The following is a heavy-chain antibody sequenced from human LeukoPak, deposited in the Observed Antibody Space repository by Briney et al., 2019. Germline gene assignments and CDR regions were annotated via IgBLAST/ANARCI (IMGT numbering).Heavy chain of an antibody. CDR2: ISTSSSTI. CDR3: ARGQYGMDV. J-gene: IGHJ6*02. Sequence: PGGSLRLSCAASGFTFSDYTMNWVRQAPGKGLEWVSDISTSSSTIYYADSVKGRFTISRDNAKNALYLQMNSLRAEDTAVYYCARGQYGMDVWGQGTTVTVSS. V-gene: IGHV3-48*01. CDR1: GFTFSDYT.